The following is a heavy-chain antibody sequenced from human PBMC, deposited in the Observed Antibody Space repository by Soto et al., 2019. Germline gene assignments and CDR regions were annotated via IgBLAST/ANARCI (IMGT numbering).Heavy chain of an antibody. Sequence: EVQLLESGGGLVQPGGSLRLSCAASGFTFSSYAMSWVRQAPGKGLEWVSAISGSGGSTYYADSVKSRFTISRDNSKNTLDLQMNSLRAEDTAVYYCAKALRFRGATVPFDYWGQGTLVTVSS. D-gene: IGHD1-26*01. CDR2: ISGSGGST. V-gene: IGHV3-23*01. J-gene: IGHJ4*02. CDR1: GFTFSSYA. CDR3: AKALRFRGATVPFDY.